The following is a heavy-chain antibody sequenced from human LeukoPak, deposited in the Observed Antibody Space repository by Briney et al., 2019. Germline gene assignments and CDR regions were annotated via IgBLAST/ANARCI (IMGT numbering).Heavy chain of an antibody. J-gene: IGHJ2*01. CDR3: AKEGDIVVVVAHNWYFDL. V-gene: IGHV3-23*01. CDR1: GFTFSSYA. CDR2: ISGSGGST. D-gene: IGHD2-15*01. Sequence: GGSLRLSCAASGFTFSSYAMSWVRQAPGKGLEWVSAISGSGGSTYYADSVKGRFTISRDNSKNTLYLQVNSLRAEDTAVYYCAKEGDIVVVVAHNWYFDLWGRGTLVTVSS.